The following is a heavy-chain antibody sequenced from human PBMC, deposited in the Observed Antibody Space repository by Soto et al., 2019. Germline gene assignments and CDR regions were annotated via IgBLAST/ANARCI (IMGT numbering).Heavy chain of an antibody. D-gene: IGHD4-17*01. V-gene: IGHV4-39*01. Sequence: PSETLSLTCSVSGASISSSDYYWGWIRQPPGQGLEWIGSIYGGSTYYNPSLKSRVTISVDTSKNQFSLKLTSVTAADTAVYYCARAVTVVWFDPWGQGTLVTVSS. CDR2: IYGGST. J-gene: IGHJ5*02. CDR1: GASISSSDYY. CDR3: ARAVTVVWFDP.